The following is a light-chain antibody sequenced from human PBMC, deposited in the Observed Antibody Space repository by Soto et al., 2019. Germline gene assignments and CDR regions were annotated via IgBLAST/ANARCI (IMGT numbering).Light chain of an antibody. CDR2: DVS. J-gene: IGLJ2*01. V-gene: IGLV2-14*03. Sequence: QSALTQPASVSGSPGQSITISCTGTSSDVGGYNSVSWSQQHPGKAPQLMIYDVSNRPSGVSNRFSGSKSGNTASLTISGLQAEDEADYYCSSYRSGSTVVFGGGTKVTVL. CDR1: SSDVGGYNS. CDR3: SSYRSGSTVV.